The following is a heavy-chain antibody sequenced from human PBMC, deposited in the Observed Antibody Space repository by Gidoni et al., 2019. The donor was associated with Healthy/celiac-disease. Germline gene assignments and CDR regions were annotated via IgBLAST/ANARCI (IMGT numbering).Heavy chain of an antibody. CDR1: GYTFTGYY. Sequence: QVQLVQSGAEVKKPGASVQVSCQASGYTFTGYYMHWVRQAPGQGLEWMGWINPNSGGTNYAQKFQGRVTMTRDTSISTAYMELSRLRSDDTAVYYCARRVVGATTNWFDPWGQGTLVTVSS. J-gene: IGHJ5*02. V-gene: IGHV1-2*02. CDR2: INPNSGGT. D-gene: IGHD1-26*01. CDR3: ARRVVGATTNWFDP.